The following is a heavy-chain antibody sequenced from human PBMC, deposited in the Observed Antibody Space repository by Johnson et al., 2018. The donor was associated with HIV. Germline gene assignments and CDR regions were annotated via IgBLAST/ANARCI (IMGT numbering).Heavy chain of an antibody. CDR3: ARDQSEVDAFDI. CDR2: ISSSGSTI. J-gene: IGHJ3*02. CDR1: GFTFDDYA. Sequence: MLLVESGGGLVQPGRSLRLSCAASGFTFDDYAMHWVRQAPGKGLEWVSYISSSGSTIYYADSVKGRFTISRDNAKNSLYLQMNGLRAEDTAVYYCARDQSEVDAFDIWGQGTMVTVSS. V-gene: IGHV3-48*03.